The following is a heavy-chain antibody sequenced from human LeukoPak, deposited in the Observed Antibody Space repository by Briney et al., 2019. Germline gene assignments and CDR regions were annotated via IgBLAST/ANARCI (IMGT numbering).Heavy chain of an antibody. D-gene: IGHD3-9*01. CDR2: ISSSSSYI. CDR3: ARGYFDWLFSLDY. J-gene: IGHJ4*02. V-gene: IGHV3-21*04. CDR1: GSTFSSYS. Sequence: GSLRLSCAASGSTFSSYSMNWVRQAPGKGLEWVSSISSSSSYIYYADSVKGRFTISRDNAKNSLYLQMNSLRAEDTAVYYCARGYFDWLFSLDYWGQGTLVTVSS.